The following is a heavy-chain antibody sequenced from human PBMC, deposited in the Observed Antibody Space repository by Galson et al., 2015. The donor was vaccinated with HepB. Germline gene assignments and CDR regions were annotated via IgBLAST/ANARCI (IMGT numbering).Heavy chain of an antibody. J-gene: IGHJ3*02. CDR2: ISSDGSNK. D-gene: IGHD1-26*01. V-gene: IGHV3-30*14. CDR1: GFTFSSYA. Sequence: SLRLSCAASGFTFSSYAMHWVRQAPGKGLEWVAFISSDGSNKYYADSVKGRFTFSRDNSKNTLYLQMNSLRAGDTAVYYCARLWELLDYAFDIWGQGTMVTVSS. CDR3: ARLWELLDYAFDI.